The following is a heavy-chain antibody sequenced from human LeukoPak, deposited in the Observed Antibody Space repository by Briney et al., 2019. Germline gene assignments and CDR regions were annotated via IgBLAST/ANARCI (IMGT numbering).Heavy chain of an antibody. CDR1: GFTFSSYE. D-gene: IGHD6-13*01. V-gene: IGHV3-48*03. CDR3: ASGYSSRGGIDY. CDR2: ISSSGSTI. J-gene: IGHJ4*02. Sequence: GGSLTLSCAASGFTFSSYEMNWVRQAPGKGLEWVSYISSSGSTIYYADSVKGRFTISRDNAKNSLYLQMNSLRAEDTAVYYCASGYSSRGGIDYWGQGTLVTVSS.